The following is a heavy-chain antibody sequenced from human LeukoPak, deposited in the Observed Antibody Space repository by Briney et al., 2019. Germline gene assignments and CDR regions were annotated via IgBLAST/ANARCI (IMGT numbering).Heavy chain of an antibody. CDR1: GGSFSGYY. CDR2: INHSGST. V-gene: IGHV4-34*01. J-gene: IGHJ6*04. CDR3: ARGLPWFGRDYYGMDV. D-gene: IGHD3-10*01. Sequence: SETLSLTCAVYGGSFSGYYWSWIRQPPGKGLEWIGEINHSGSTNYNPSLKSRVTISVDTSKNQFSLKLSSVTAADTAVYYCARGLPWFGRDYYGMDVWGKGTTVTVSS.